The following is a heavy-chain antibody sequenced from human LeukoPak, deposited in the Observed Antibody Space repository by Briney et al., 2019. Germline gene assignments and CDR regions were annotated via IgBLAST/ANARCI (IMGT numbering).Heavy chain of an antibody. Sequence: SETLSLTCAVSGYSISSDYYWGWIRQPSGKGLEWIGSIYHSESTYYNPSLKSRVLISVDTSKNQFSLKLSSVTAADTAVYYCARNAQYCSTSSCYFFDYWGQGTLVTVSS. V-gene: IGHV4-38-2*01. CDR1: GYSISSDYY. CDR2: IYHSEST. D-gene: IGHD2-2*01. CDR3: ARNAQYCSTSSCYFFDY. J-gene: IGHJ4*02.